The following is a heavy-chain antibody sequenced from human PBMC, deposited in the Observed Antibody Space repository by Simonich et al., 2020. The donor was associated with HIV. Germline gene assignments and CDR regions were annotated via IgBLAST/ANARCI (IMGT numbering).Heavy chain of an antibody. CDR2: INHRLNT. J-gene: IGHJ6*03. CDR3: AAGNGLLRFLEWDGTYMDV. Sequence: QVQLQQWGAGLLKPSETLSLTCAVYGGSFSGYYWSWIRQSPEKGLGWIGGINHRLNTNDHVSLKRRVTISADTSKNQFSLKLSSVTAADTAVYYCAAGNGLLRFLEWDGTYMDVWGKGTTVTVSS. V-gene: IGHV4-34*01. CDR1: GGSFSGYY. D-gene: IGHD3-3*01.